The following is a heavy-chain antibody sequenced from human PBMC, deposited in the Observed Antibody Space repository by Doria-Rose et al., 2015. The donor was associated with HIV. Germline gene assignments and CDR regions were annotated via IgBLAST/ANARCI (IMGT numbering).Heavy chain of an antibody. J-gene: IGHJ4*02. CDR3: ARMGSYRELDY. V-gene: IGHV4-31*03. CDR1: GASVSSRGYY. D-gene: IGHD3-3*01. CDR2: TYYTGTS. Sequence: QVQLQESGPGLVKPSETLSLTRSVSGASVSSRGYYWNWIRQVPGKGLESLGYTYYTGTSDYSPPLKSRLNMAVDTSKNQFSLKLSFVTVADTAVYYCARMGSYRELDYWGQGALVIVSA.